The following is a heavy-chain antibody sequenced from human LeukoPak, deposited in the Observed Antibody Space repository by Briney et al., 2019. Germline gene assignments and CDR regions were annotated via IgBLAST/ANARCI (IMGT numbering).Heavy chain of an antibody. D-gene: IGHD5-24*01. CDR3: ARGGDGYNFYNWFDP. J-gene: IGHJ5*02. CDR1: GDSVSSNSAV. Sequence: SQTPSLTCVISGDSVSSNSAVWNWIRQSPSRGLEWLGRTYYRSKRYNDYAVSVKSRITINSDTSKNQFSLQLNSVTPEDTAVYYCARGGDGYNFYNWFDPWGQGTLVIVSS. CDR2: TYYRSKRYN. V-gene: IGHV6-1*01.